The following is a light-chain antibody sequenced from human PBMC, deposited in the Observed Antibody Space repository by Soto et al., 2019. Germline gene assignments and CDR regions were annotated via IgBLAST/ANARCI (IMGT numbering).Light chain of an antibody. CDR3: QSYDSSLSIYV. V-gene: IGLV1-40*01. CDR2: GNS. CDR1: SSDIGAGYD. J-gene: IGLJ1*01. Sequence: QSALGQPPSVSGAPGQRVIIFCTGSSSDIGAGYDVHWYQHLPGRAPKLLIYGNSHRPSGVPDRFSGSKSATSASLAITGLQAEYEADYFCQSYDSSLSIYVFGTGTKVTAL.